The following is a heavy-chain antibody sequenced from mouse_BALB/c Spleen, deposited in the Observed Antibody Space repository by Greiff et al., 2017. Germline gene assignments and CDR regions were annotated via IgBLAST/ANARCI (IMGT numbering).Heavy chain of an antibody. CDR3: ARYYGNLPANFDY. J-gene: IGHJ2*01. CDR2: INPSSGYT. D-gene: IGHD2-1*01. CDR1: GYTFTSYT. V-gene: IGHV1-4*01. Sequence: VQLVESGAELARPGASVKMSCKASGYTFTSYTMHWVKQRPGQGLEWIGYINPSSGYTNYNQKFKDKATLTADKSSSTAYMQLSSLTSEDSAVYYCARYYGNLPANFDYWGQGTTLTVSS.